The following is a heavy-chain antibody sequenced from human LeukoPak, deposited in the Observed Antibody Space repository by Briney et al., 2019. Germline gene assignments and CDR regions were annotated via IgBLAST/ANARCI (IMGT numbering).Heavy chain of an antibody. CDR3: ASQHPEGIAVAGRDFDY. CDR2: IRYDGSNK. Sequence: PGGSLRLSCAASGFTFSSYSMNWVRQAPGKGLEWVAFIRYDGSNKYYADSVKGRFTISRDNSKNTLYLQMNSLRAEDTAVYYCASQHPEGIAVAGRDFDYWGQGTLVTVSS. V-gene: IGHV3-30*02. CDR1: GFTFSSYS. J-gene: IGHJ4*02. D-gene: IGHD6-19*01.